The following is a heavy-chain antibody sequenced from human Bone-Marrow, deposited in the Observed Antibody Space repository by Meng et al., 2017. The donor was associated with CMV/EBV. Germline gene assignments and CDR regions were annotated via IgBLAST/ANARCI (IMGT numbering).Heavy chain of an antibody. CDR3: AKSLRGGGSPTGDY. CDR1: SFTFSSYA. D-gene: IGHD1-26*01. Sequence: SSFTFSSYAWRWVRQAPGKGLEWVSAINGGGGSTYSGDSVKGRFTISRDNSKNTLFLQMNSLRAEDTAIYYCAKSLRGGGSPTGDYWGQGTLVTVSS. CDR2: INGGGGST. J-gene: IGHJ4*02. V-gene: IGHV3-23*01.